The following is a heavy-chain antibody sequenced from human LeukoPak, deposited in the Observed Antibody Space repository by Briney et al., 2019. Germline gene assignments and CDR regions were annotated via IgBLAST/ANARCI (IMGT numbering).Heavy chain of an antibody. D-gene: IGHD5-18*01. CDR1: GDSISRGRYY. V-gene: IGHV4-61*02. CDR2: IYASGKT. J-gene: IGHJ4*01. Sequence: SETLSLTCTVSGDSISRGRYYWSWVRQPAGKELEWIGRIYASGKTDYNPYTPSLKSRVAMSLDTSKNQVSLYLTSVTAADTAMYYCARGAALVTDKYFDYWGHGTLVTVSS. CDR3: ARGAALVTDKYFDY.